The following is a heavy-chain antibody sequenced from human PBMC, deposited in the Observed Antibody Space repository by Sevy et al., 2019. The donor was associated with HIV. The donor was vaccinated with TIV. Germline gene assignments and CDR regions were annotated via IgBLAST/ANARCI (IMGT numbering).Heavy chain of an antibody. CDR3: ARDQESYYDSSRYHPTFDY. D-gene: IGHD3-22*01. Sequence: RGYLRLSCAASGFTFSSYAMHWVRQAPGKGLERVAVISYDGSNKYYADSVKGRFTISRDNSKNTLYLQMNSLRAEDTAAYHCARDQESYYDSSRYHPTFDYWGQGTLVCVSS. J-gene: IGHJ4*02. V-gene: IGHV3-30*01. CDR1: GFTFSSYA. CDR2: ISYDGSNK.